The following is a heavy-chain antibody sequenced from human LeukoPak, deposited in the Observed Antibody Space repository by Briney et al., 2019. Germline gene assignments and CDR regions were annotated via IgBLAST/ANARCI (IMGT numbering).Heavy chain of an antibody. J-gene: IGHJ4*02. V-gene: IGHV1-2*02. Sequence: ASVKVSCKASGYTFTSYAMNWVRQAPGQGLEWMGWINPNSGGTNYAQKFQGRVTMTRDTSISTAYMELSRLRSDDTAVYYCARGVLGGYSYGSQYFDYWGQGTLVTVSS. CDR2: INPNSGGT. CDR1: GYTFTSYA. CDR3: ARGVLGGYSYGSQYFDY. D-gene: IGHD5-18*01.